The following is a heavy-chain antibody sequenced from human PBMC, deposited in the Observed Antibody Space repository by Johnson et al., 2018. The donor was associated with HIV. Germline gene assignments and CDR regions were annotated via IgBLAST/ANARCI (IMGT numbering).Heavy chain of an antibody. J-gene: IGHJ3*02. V-gene: IGHV3-30*18. CDR1: GFTFSSYG. D-gene: IGHD2-2*01. CDR2: ISYDGSNK. CDR3: AKGVVPAAADAFDI. Sequence: QMQLVESGGGVVQPGRSLRLSCAASGFTFSSYGMHWVRQAPGQGLEWVAVISYDGSNKYYADVVKGRFTISRDNSKNTLYLQMNSLRAEDTAVYYCAKGVVPAAADAFDIWGQGTMVTVSS.